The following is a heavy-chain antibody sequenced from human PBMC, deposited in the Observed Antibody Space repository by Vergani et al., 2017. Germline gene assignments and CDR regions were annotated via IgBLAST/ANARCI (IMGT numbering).Heavy chain of an antibody. CDR3: AKMDRSIAARPYDY. V-gene: IGHV3-23*01. D-gene: IGHD6-6*01. J-gene: IGHJ4*02. Sequence: EVQLLQSEGAVVQPGGSLRLSCAASGFTFSSYAMSWVRQAPGKGLEWVSAISGSGGSTYYADSVKGRFTISRDNSKNTLYLQMNSLRAEDTAVYYCAKMDRSIAARPYDYWGQGTLVTVSS. CDR1: GFTFSSYA. CDR2: ISGSGGST.